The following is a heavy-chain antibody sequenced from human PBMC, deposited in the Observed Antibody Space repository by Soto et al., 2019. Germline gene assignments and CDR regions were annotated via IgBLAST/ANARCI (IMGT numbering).Heavy chain of an antibody. V-gene: IGHV4-39*01. J-gene: IGHJ6*02. Sequence: SETLSLTCAVSGGSISSSTYYCDWIRQPPGKGLEWIGSISYSGSTYYNPSLKSRITISADTSKNQFSLKLTSVTAADTAVYYCARHKSTSSYYFGMDAWGQGTTVTVS. CDR2: ISYSGST. CDR3: ARHKSTSSYYFGMDA. CDR1: GGSISSSTYY. D-gene: IGHD1-1*01.